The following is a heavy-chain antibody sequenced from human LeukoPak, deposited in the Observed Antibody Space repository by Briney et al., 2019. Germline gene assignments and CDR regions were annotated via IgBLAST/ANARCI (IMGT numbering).Heavy chain of an antibody. CDR2: INHSGST. V-gene: IGHV4-34*01. Sequence: SETLSLTCAVHGGSFSGYYWSWIRQPPRKGLEWIGEINHSGSTNYNPSLKSRVTISVDTSKNQFSLKLSSVTAADTAVYYCARGPKQWLVSRWFDPWGQGTLVTVSS. J-gene: IGHJ5*02. D-gene: IGHD6-19*01. CDR1: GGSFSGYY. CDR3: ARGPKQWLVSRWFDP.